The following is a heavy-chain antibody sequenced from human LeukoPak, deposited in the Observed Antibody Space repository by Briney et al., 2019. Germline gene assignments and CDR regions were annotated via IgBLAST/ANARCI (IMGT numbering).Heavy chain of an antibody. Sequence: GGSLRLSCAASGFTFSRNSMNWVRQAPGKGLEWVSSISTSSIYIYYADSVKGRFTISRDNAKNSLYLQMNSLRDEDTAVYYCASLSGAVAGRDPFDYWGQGTLVTVSS. V-gene: IGHV3-21*01. CDR1: GFTFSRNS. J-gene: IGHJ4*02. CDR2: ISTSSIYI. D-gene: IGHD6-19*01. CDR3: ASLSGAVAGRDPFDY.